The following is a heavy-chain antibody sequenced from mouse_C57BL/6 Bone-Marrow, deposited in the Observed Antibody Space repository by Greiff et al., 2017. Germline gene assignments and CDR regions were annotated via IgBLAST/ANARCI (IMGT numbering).Heavy chain of an antibody. CDR1: GFTFSDFY. D-gene: IGHD1-1*01. Sequence: EVKLMESGGGLVQSGRSLRLSCATSGFTFSDFYMEWVRQAPGKGLEWIVASRNKANDYTTEYSASVKGRFIVSRDTSQSILYLQMNALRAEDTAIYYCARDAYYYGSSGYAMDYWGQGTSVTVSS. J-gene: IGHJ4*01. CDR2: SRNKANDYTT. CDR3: ARDAYYYGSSGYAMDY. V-gene: IGHV7-1*01.